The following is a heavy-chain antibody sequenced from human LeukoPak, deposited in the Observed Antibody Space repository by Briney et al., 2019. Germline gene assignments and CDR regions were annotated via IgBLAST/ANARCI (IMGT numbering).Heavy chain of an antibody. CDR3: ARDMHLNWLDP. CDR1: GGTFSSYA. CDR2: IIPILGIA. J-gene: IGHJ5*02. D-gene: IGHD2-2*01. V-gene: IGHV1-69*04. Sequence: ASVKVSCKASGGTFSSYAISWVRQAPGQGLEWMGRIIPILGIANYAQKFQGRVTITADKSTSTAYMELSSLRSEDTAVYYCARDMHLNWLDPWGQGTRVTVSS.